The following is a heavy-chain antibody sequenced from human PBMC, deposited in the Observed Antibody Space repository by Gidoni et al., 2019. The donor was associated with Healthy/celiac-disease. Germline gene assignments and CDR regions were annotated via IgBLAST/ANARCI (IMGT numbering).Heavy chain of an antibody. V-gene: IGHV4-34*01. CDR1: GGSFSGYY. CDR2: INHSGST. D-gene: IGHD3-3*01. CDR3: ARVPFWSGYRPYYFDY. J-gene: IGHJ4*02. Sequence: QVQLQQWGAGLLKPSETLSLTCAVYGGSFSGYYWSWIRQPPGKGLEWIGEINHSGSTNYNPSLKSRVTISVDTSKNQFSLKLSSVTAADTAVYYCARVPFWSGYRPYYFDYWGQGTLVTVSS.